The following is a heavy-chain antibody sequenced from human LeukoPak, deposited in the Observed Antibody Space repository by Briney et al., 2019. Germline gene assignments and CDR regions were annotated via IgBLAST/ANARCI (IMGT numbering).Heavy chain of an antibody. CDR2: ITSDGSGA. V-gene: IGHV3-74*01. D-gene: IGHD6-13*01. Sequence: GGSLRLSCAASGFTFSSYAMSWVRQAPGKGLVWVSRITSDGSGANYADSVKGRFTISRDNDENTLYLQMNSLRAEDTAVYYCARVPVAAAGQGIDYWGQGTLVTVSS. CDR3: ARVPVAAAGQGIDY. CDR1: GFTFSSYA. J-gene: IGHJ4*02.